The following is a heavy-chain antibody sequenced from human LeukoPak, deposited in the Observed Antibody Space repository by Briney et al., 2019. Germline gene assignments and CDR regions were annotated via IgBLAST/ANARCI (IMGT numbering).Heavy chain of an antibody. Sequence: GGSLRLSCAASGFTFSDYYMSWIRQAPGKGLDSISYISSSGSTIYYADSVKGRFTISRDNAKNSLYLQMNSLRAEDTAVYYCARVLREWLLFGWFDPWGQGTLVTVSS. CDR1: GFTFSDYY. CDR2: ISSSGSTI. V-gene: IGHV3-11*01. D-gene: IGHD3-3*01. J-gene: IGHJ5*02. CDR3: ARVLREWLLFGWFDP.